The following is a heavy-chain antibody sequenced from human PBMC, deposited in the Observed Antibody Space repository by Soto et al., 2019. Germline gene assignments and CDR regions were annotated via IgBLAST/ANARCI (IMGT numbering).Heavy chain of an antibody. CDR3: ARGPHIVVVPAAMGLGPENWFDP. V-gene: IGHV4-34*01. J-gene: IGHJ5*02. CDR1: GGSFSGYY. Sequence: ASETLSLTCAVYGGSFSGYYWSWIRQPPGKGLEWIGEINHSGSTNYNPSLKSRVTTSVDTSKNQFSLKLSSVTAADTAVYYCARGPHIVVVPAAMGLGPENWFDPWGQGTLVTVSS. CDR2: INHSGST. D-gene: IGHD2-2*01.